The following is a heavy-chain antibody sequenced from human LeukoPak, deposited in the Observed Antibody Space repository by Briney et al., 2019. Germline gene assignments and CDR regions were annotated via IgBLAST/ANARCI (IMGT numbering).Heavy chain of an antibody. CDR1: GFSFSSYW. Sequence: GGSLRLSCEGSGFSFSSYWMHWVRQAPGKGLAWVSRIRTDGGTKYYADSVKGRFTISRDNAKNSLYLQMNSLRAEDTAVYYCARGRFYLDSNGYSSFYYWGQGTLVTVSS. CDR2: IRTDGGTK. CDR3: ARGRFYLDSNGYSSFYY. J-gene: IGHJ4*02. D-gene: IGHD3-22*01. V-gene: IGHV3-74*01.